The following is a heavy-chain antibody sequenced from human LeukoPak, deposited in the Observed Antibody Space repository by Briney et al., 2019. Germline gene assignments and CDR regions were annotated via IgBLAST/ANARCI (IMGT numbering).Heavy chain of an antibody. J-gene: IGHJ4*02. D-gene: IGHD3-10*01. V-gene: IGHV3-21*01. CDR1: GFTFSSYT. CDR3: ASIYGSGIPPF. CDR2: ISSSSIYI. Sequence: NPGGSLRLSCAASGFTFSSYTMIWVRQAPGKGLEWVSSISSSSIYIYYADSVKGRFTVSRDNARTSLYLQMNSLRAEDTAVYYCASIYGSGIPPFWGQGTLVTVSP.